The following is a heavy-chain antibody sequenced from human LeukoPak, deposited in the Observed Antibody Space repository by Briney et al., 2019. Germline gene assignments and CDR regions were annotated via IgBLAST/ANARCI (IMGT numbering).Heavy chain of an antibody. V-gene: IGHV3-7*03. Sequence: GSLRLSCAASGFSFSSYWMSWVRQPPGKGLEWVANIEEDGSEKNYVDSVKGRFTISRDNAKRSVYLQMNSLRAEDTAMYYCAKDTWLVAVGIQVFDYWGQGILVTVSS. D-gene: IGHD6-19*01. CDR3: AKDTWLVAVGIQVFDY. CDR1: GFSFSSYW. CDR2: IEEDGSEK. J-gene: IGHJ4*02.